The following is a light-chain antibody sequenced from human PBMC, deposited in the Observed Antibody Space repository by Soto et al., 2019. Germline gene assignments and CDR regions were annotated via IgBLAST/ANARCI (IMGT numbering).Light chain of an antibody. CDR2: DAS. CDR3: QQRSGLT. V-gene: IGKV3-11*01. CDR1: QSVSSN. J-gene: IGKJ4*01. Sequence: EIVLTQSPATLSLSPGERATLSCRASQSVSSNLAWYQQKPGQAPRLLIYDASNRATGIPARFSGSGSGTDFTLTISSLEPEAFAVYYCQQRSGLTLGGGTKVEIK.